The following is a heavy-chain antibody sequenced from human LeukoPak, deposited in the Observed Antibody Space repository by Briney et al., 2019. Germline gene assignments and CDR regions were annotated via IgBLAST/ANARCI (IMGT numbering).Heavy chain of an antibody. CDR3: ARHVRFLEWPPGPVD. CDR2: IYYSGST. D-gene: IGHD3-3*01. J-gene: IGHJ4*02. V-gene: IGHV4-39*01. Sequence: SETLSLTCTVSGGSISSSSYYWGWIRQPPGKGLEWIGSIYYSGSTYYNPSLKSRVTISVDTSKNQFSLKLSSVTAADTAVYYCARHVRFLEWPPGPVDWGQGTLVTVSS. CDR1: GGSISSSSYY.